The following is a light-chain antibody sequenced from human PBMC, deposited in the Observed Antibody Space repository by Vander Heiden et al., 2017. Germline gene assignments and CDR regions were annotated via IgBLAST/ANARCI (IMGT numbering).Light chain of an antibody. CDR3: QQSDSTFFT. J-gene: IGKJ5*01. CDR1: QSISSY. Sequence: DIQMTQSLSSLSASVGDRVTITCRASQSISSYLNWYQQKPGKAPKLLIYAASSLQSGVPSRFSGSGSGTDFTLTISSLQPEDFATYYCQQSDSTFFTFGQGTQLEIK. V-gene: IGKV1-39*01. CDR2: AAS.